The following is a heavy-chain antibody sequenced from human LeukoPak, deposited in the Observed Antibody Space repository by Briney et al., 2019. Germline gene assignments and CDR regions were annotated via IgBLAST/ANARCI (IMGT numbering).Heavy chain of an antibody. CDR3: ARDSGPHAFDI. J-gene: IGHJ3*02. CDR1: GGSISSGGYS. D-gene: IGHD2-15*01. CDR2: IYHSGST. Sequence: PSETLSLTCAVSGGSISSGGYSWSRIRQPPGKGLEWIGYIYHSGSTYYNPSLKSRVTISVDRSKNQFSLKLSSVTAADTAVYYCARDSGPHAFDIWGQGTMITVSS. V-gene: IGHV4-30-2*01.